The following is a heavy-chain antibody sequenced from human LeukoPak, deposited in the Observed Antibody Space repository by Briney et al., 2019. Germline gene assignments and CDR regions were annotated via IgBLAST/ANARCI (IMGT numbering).Heavy chain of an antibody. D-gene: IGHD2-2*01. CDR3: ARGGVPAANNAFDI. V-gene: IGHV4-38-2*01. CDR1: GYSISSGYY. J-gene: IGHJ3*02. Sequence: PETLSLTCAVSGYSISSGYYWGWIRQPPGKGLEWIGSIYHSGSTYYNPSLKSRVTISVDTSKNQFSLKLSSVTAADTAVYYCARGGVPAANNAFDIWGQRTMVTVSS. CDR2: IYHSGST.